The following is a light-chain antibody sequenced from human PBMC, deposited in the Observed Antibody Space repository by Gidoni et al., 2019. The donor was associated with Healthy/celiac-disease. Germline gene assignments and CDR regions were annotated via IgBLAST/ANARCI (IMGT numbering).Light chain of an antibody. CDR3: SSYTSSSTPV. CDR1: SSDVGGYNY. V-gene: IGLV2-14*01. Sequence: QSALPQPASVPGSPGQSITISCTGTSSDVGGYNYVSWYQQHPGKAPKLMIYEVSNRPSGVSNRFSGSKSGNTASLTISGLQAEDEADYYCSSYTSSSTPVFGGGTKLTVL. J-gene: IGLJ2*01. CDR2: EVS.